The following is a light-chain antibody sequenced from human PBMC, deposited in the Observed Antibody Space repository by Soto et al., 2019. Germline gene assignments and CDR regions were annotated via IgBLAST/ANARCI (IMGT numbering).Light chain of an antibody. Sequence: EIVLTQSPAPLSLSPGERATLSCRASQSVSSYLAWYQQKPGQAPRLLIYDASNRATGIPARFSGSGSGTDFTLTISSLEPEDVAVYYCQQRSNWPITFGQGTRLEI. V-gene: IGKV3-11*01. CDR2: DAS. CDR1: QSVSSY. J-gene: IGKJ5*01. CDR3: QQRSNWPIT.